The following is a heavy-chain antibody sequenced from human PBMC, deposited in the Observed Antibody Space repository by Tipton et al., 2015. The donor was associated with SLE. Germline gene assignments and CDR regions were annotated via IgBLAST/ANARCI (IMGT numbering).Heavy chain of an antibody. J-gene: IGHJ3*02. CDR2: IIPIFGTA. V-gene: IGHV1-69*06. D-gene: IGHD1-1*01. CDR1: GGTFSSYA. CDR3: ALAWNTDAFDI. Sequence: QSGPEVKKLGSSVKVSCKASGGTFSSYAISWVRQAPGQGLEWMGGIIPIFGTANYAQKFQGRVTITADKYTSTAYMALSSLRSEDTAVYYCALAWNTDAFDIWGQGTMVTVSS.